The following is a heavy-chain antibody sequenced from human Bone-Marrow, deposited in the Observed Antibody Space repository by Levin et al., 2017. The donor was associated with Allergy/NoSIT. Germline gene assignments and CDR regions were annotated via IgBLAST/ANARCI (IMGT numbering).Heavy chain of an antibody. CDR1: GFTFNRYW. CDR2: VNTNGSGT. Sequence: GGSLRLSCAASGFTFNRYWMHWVRQAPGKGLVWVSRVNTNGSGTRYADSVKGRFTISRDNAKNTLYLQMNSLRADDTAVYYCVRAITLVRGVTANFDYWGQGILVTVSS. V-gene: IGHV3-74*01. CDR3: VRAITLVRGVTANFDY. J-gene: IGHJ4*02. D-gene: IGHD3-10*01.